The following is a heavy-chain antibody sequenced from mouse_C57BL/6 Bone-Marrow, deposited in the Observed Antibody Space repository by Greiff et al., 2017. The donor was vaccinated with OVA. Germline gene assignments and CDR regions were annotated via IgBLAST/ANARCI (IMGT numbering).Heavy chain of an antibody. CDR1: GYAFSSSW. Sequence: VQLQQSGPELVKPGASVKISCKASGYAFSSSWMNWVKQRPGKGLEWIGRIYPGDGDTNYNGKFKGKATLTADKSSSTAYMQLSSLTSEDSAVYFCSQATRAWFAYWGQGTLVTVSA. J-gene: IGHJ3*01. D-gene: IGHD3-2*02. CDR3: SQATRAWFAY. CDR2: IYPGDGDT. V-gene: IGHV1-82*01.